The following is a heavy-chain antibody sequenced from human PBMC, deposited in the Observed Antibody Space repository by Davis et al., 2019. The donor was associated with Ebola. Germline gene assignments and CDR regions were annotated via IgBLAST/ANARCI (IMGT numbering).Heavy chain of an antibody. D-gene: IGHD4-23*01. J-gene: IGHJ4*02. CDR1: GFTFSNYI. CDR2: ISDSTGAT. V-gene: IGHV3-23*01. CDR3: AKRWQVRYFGY. Sequence: GSLRLSCAASGFTFSNYIMSWVRQSPGKGLEWVSSISDSTGATYYTDSVKGRFTVSRDNSKNTVDLHMNSLRVEDTAVYYCAKRWQVRYFGYWGQGTLVTVSS.